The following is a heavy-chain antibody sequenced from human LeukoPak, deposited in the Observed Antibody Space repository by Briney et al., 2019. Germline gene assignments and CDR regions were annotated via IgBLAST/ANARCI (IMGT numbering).Heavy chain of an antibody. CDR1: GFSLSTSRMC. J-gene: IGHJ4*02. D-gene: IGHD3-22*01. Sequence: SGPALVKPTQTLTLTCTFSGFSLSTSRMCVSWIRQPPGKALEWLARIDWDDDKYYSTSLKTRLTISKDTSKNQVVLTMTNMDPVDTATYYCARSISDSSGYYYPDYWGQGTLVTISS. V-gene: IGHV2-70*11. CDR3: ARSISDSSGYYYPDY. CDR2: IDWDDDK.